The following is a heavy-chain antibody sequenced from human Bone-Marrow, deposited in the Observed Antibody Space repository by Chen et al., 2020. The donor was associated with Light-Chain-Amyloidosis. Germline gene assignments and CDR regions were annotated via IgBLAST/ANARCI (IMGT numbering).Heavy chain of an antibody. CDR1: GFAFSNYG. D-gene: IGHD3-22*01. Sequence: EVXXVESGGGLVQPXGSLRLSCSASGFAFSNYGMNWVRQAPGKGLEXXSXIXXXSSPISYXXXXXXXXXXXXXXXXXXXXXXXXXXXXXXTAIYYCARRSYGGPDRWGQGTLV. V-gene: IGHV3-48*01. CDR3: ARRSYGGPDR. J-gene: IGHJ5*02. CDR2: IXXXSSPI.